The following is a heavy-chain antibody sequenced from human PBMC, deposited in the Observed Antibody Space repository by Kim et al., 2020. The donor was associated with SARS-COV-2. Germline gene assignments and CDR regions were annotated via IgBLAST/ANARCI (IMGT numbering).Heavy chain of an antibody. CDR3: ARDSWSRADVSRNAFDI. CDR2: ISAYNGNT. D-gene: IGHD3-3*01. CDR1: GYTFTSYG. V-gene: IGHV1-18*01. J-gene: IGHJ3*02. Sequence: ASVKVSCKASGYTFTSYGISWVRQAPGQGLEWMGWISAYNGNTNYAQKLQGRVTMTTDTSTSTAYMELRSLRSDDTAVYYCARDSWSRADVSRNAFDIWGQGTMVTVSS.